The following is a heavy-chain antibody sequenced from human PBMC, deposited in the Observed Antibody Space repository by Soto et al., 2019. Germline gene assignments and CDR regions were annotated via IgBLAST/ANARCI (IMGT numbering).Heavy chain of an antibody. J-gene: IGHJ4*02. V-gene: IGHV3-66*01. CDR1: GFTVSTNY. CDR3: ARDLGMGGSHYPLDY. CDR2: IYSDGDT. Sequence: GGSLRLSCAASGFTVSTNYMSWVRQAPGKGLEWVSVIYSDGDTYYADSVKGRFTVSRDNSKNTLYLQMNNLRAEDTAVYYCARDLGMGGSHYPLDYWGQGTLVTVSS. D-gene: IGHD3-16*01.